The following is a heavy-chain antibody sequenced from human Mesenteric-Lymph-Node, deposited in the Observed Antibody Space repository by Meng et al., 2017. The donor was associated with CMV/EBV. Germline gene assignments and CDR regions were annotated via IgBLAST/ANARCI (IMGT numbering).Heavy chain of an antibody. CDR3: ARDDLGLVATNGGYYGMDV. J-gene: IGHJ6*02. CDR2: ISSSGSTI. CDR1: GFTVSNNY. D-gene: IGHD5-12*01. V-gene: IGHV3-11*04. Sequence: GESLKISCAASGFTVSNNYMNWVRQAPGKGLEWVSYISSSGSTIYYADSVKGRFTISRDNAKNSLYLQMNSLRAEDTAVYYCARDDLGLVATNGGYYGMDVWGQGTTVTVSS.